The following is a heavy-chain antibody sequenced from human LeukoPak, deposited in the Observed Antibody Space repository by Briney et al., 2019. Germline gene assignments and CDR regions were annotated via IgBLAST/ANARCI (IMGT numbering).Heavy chain of an antibody. CDR3: ASSETYYDFWSGYYRRNYFDY. CDR1: GGSISSYY. D-gene: IGHD3-3*01. J-gene: IGHJ4*02. Sequence: SETLSLTCTVSGGSISSYYWSWIRQPPGKGLEWIGYIYYSGSTNYNPSLKSRVTISVDTSKNQFSLKLSSVTAADTAVYYCASSETYYDFWSGYYRRNYFDYWGQGTLVTVSS. V-gene: IGHV4-59*01. CDR2: IYYSGST.